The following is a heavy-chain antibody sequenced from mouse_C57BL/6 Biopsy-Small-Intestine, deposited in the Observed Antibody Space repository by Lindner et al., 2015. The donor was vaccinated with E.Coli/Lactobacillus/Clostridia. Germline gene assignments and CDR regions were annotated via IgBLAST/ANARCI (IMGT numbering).Heavy chain of an antibody. CDR1: GYAFSSYW. D-gene: IGHD1-1*01. J-gene: IGHJ4*01. CDR3: ARGDYGTSYGAMDY. Sequence: VQLQESGAELVKPGASVKISCKASGYAFSSYWMNWMKQRPGKGLEWIGQIYPGDGDTNYNGKFKGKATLTADKSSSTAYMQLSSLTSEDSAVYFCARGDYGTSYGAMDYWGQGTSVTVSS. V-gene: IGHV1-80*01. CDR2: IYPGDGDT.